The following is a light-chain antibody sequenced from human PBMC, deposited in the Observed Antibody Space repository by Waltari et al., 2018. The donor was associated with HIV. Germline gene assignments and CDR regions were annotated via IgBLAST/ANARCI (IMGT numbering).Light chain of an antibody. CDR2: WAS. CDR3: QQYYSNPWT. Sequence: DIVMTQSPDSLAVSLGERATINCKSSQSVLSSSNNKNYLAWYQQKPGQPPNVLIYWASTRESGVPDRFSGSGSGTDFTLTISSLQAEDVAVYYCQQYYSNPWTFGQGTKVESK. CDR1: QSVLSSSNNKNY. J-gene: IGKJ1*01. V-gene: IGKV4-1*01.